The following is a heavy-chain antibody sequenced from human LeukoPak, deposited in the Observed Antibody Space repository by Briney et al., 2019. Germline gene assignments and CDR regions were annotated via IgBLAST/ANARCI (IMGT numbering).Heavy chain of an antibody. J-gene: IGHJ1*01. Sequence: SETPSLTLSVPGVSIRRSSYYLGSIRHPPGKGLEWIGSIYYGGSTYYNPSLKSRVTISVDTSKNQFSLKLSSVTAADTAVYYCARHSPGHGYFQHWGQGTLVTVSS. CDR1: GVSIRRSSYY. V-gene: IGHV4-39*01. CDR2: IYYGGST. CDR3: ARHSPGHGYFQH.